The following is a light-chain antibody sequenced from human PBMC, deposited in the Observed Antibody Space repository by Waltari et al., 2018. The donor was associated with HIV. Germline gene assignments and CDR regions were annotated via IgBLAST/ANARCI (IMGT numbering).Light chain of an antibody. CDR1: QDIRTY. V-gene: IGKV1-39*01. J-gene: IGKJ2*01. CDR2: SAT. CDR3: QQSYSTPRT. Sequence: DIQMTQSPSSLSASVGDSVAITCRASQDIRTYLDWYQQKQGRAPNLHIHSATSLQSGVPSRFSGSGSGTEFTLTISSVQPEDFATYYCQQSYSTPRTFGQGTKLEIK.